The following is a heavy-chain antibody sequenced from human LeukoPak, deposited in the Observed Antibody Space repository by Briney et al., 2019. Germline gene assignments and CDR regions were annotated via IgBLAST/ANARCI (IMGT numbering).Heavy chain of an antibody. V-gene: IGHV4-59*01. J-gene: IGHJ4*02. Sequence: SETLSLTCTVSGGSISSYYWSWIRQPPGKGLEWIGYIYYSGSTNYNPSLKSRVTISVDTSKNQFSLNLRSVTPEDTAVYYCARNLIPEQLVLNFWGQGTLVTVSS. CDR1: GGSISSYY. CDR3: ARNLIPEQLVLNF. D-gene: IGHD6-13*01. CDR2: IYYSGST.